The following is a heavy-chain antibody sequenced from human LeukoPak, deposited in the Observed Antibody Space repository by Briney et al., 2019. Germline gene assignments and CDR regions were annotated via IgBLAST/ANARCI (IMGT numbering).Heavy chain of an antibody. V-gene: IGHV3-23*01. CDR3: GRRSCSGGSCNCDY. Sequence: GGSLRLSCAGSGFTFSIYAMAWVRQAPGKGRERVSAISSGGSNTNYADSVKGRFTMSRDNSKNTLYLQMNSLTAEDTAVYYCGRRSCSGGSCNCDYWGQGTLVTVSS. CDR2: ISSGGSNT. J-gene: IGHJ4*02. CDR1: GFTFSIYA. D-gene: IGHD2-15*01.